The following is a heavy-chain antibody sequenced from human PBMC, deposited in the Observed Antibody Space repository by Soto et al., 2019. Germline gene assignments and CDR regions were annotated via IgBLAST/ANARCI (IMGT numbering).Heavy chain of an antibody. CDR1: GYTFTSYG. V-gene: IGHV1-18*01. CDR2: ISAYNGNT. J-gene: IGHJ5*02. Sequence: ASVKVSCKASGYTFTSYGISWVRQAPGQGLEWMGWISAYNGNTNYAQKLQGRVTMTTDTSTSTAYMELKSLSSDVTAVYYCARARGYSGYCQKYNWFDPWGQGTLVTVSS. D-gene: IGHD5-12*01. CDR3: ARARGYSGYCQKYNWFDP.